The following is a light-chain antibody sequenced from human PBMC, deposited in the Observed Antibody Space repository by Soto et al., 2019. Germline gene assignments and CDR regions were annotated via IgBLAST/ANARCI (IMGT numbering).Light chain of an antibody. CDR2: GVS. Sequence: EIVLTQSPGTLSFSPGERATLSCRAIQSCSGNYLAWYQQKPGQAPRLLIYGVSSRDTGITDRFSGSGSAKVFTLSISRLEPEDFAVYYCQQYGTSPPMDTVGQGTNLEIK. V-gene: IGKV3-20*01. CDR1: QSCSGNY. J-gene: IGKJ2*01. CDR3: QQYGTSPPMDT.